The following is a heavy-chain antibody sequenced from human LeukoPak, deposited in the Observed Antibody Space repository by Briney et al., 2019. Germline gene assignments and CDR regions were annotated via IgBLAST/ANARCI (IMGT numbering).Heavy chain of an antibody. Sequence: GGSLRLSCAASGFTFSSYAMSWVRQAPGKGLEWVSAISGSGGSTYYADSVKGRFTISRDNSKNTPYLQMNSLRAEDTAVYYCAKGQEAYYYDSSGYSGHFDYWGQGTLVTVSS. CDR2: ISGSGGST. CDR1: GFTFSSYA. V-gene: IGHV3-23*01. J-gene: IGHJ4*02. CDR3: AKGQEAYYYDSSGYSGHFDY. D-gene: IGHD3-22*01.